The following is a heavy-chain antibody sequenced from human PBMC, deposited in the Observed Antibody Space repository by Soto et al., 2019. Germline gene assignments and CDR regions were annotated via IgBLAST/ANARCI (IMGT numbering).Heavy chain of an antibody. J-gene: IGHJ4*02. Sequence: EVQLLESGGGLVQPGGSLRLSCAASGFTFSSYAMSWVRQAPGKGLEWVSAISGSGGSTYYADSVKGRFTISRDNSKNSRDREMNSVRDEDTAVYYCAKESLDEWGLDYWGQGTLVTVSS. CDR3: AKESLDEWGLDY. CDR1: GFTFSSYA. D-gene: IGHD1-26*01. CDR2: ISGSGGST. V-gene: IGHV3-23*01.